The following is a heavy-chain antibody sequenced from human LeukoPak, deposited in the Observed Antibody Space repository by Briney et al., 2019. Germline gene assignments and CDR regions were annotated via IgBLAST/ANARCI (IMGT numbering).Heavy chain of an antibody. CDR1: GGSISSYY. V-gene: IGHV4-59*01. D-gene: IGHD3-22*01. CDR2: IYYSGST. Sequence: PSETLSLTCTVSGGSISSYYWSWIRQPPGKGLERIGYIYYSGSTNYNPSLKSRVTISVDTSKNQFSLKLSSVTAADTAVYYCARGVPYYYDSSGYYRYYFDYWGQGTLVTVSS. J-gene: IGHJ4*02. CDR3: ARGVPYYYDSSGYYRYYFDY.